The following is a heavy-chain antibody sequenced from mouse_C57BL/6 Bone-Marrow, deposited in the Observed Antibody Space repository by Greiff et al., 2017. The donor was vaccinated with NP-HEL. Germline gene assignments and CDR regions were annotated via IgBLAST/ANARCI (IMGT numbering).Heavy chain of an antibody. CDR3: ATVVARNWYFDV. J-gene: IGHJ1*03. CDR2: IDPSDSYT. V-gene: IGHV1-69*01. D-gene: IGHD1-1*01. CDR1: GYTFTSYW. Sequence: QVQLKQPGAELVMPGASVKLSCKASGYTFTSYWMHWVKQRPGQGLEWIGEIDPSDSYTNYNQKFKGKSTLTVDKSSSTAYMQLSSLTSEDSAVYYCATVVARNWYFDVWGTGTTVTVSS.